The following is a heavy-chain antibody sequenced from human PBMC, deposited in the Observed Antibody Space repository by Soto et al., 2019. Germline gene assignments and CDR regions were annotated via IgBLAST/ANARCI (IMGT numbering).Heavy chain of an antibody. J-gene: IGHJ6*02. CDR2: ISGSGGST. CDR3: ARPNPEPIVVVPDFHYGMDV. CDR1: GFTFSSYA. V-gene: IGHV3-23*01. Sequence: SGGSLRLSCAASGFTFSSYAMSWVRQAPGKGLEWVSAISGSGGSTYYADSVKGRFTISRDNSKNTLYLQMNSLRAEDTAVYYCARPNPEPIVVVPDFHYGMDVWGQGTTVTVSS. D-gene: IGHD2-2*01.